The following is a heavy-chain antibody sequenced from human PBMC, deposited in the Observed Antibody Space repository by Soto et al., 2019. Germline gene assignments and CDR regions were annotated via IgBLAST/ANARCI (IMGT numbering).Heavy chain of an antibody. V-gene: IGHV3-30*04. CDR1: GFTFSSYA. J-gene: IGHJ4*02. CDR3: ARFNSGNWSAPFDY. D-gene: IGHD6-13*01. CDR2: ISFDGRYT. Sequence: QVQLVESGGGVVQPGRSLRLSCAASGFTFSSYAMHWVRQAPGKGLEWVAFISFDGRYTYYADSVKGRFTISRDNSKNTLYLQMNSLRVEDTAVYCCARFNSGNWSAPFDYWGQGTLVTVSS.